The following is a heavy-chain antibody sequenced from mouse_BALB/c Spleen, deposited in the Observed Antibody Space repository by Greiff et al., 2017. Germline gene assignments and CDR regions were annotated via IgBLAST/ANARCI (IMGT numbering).Heavy chain of an antibody. J-gene: IGHJ4*01. V-gene: IGHV14-3*02. Sequence: LVESGAELVKPGASVKLSCTASGFNIKDTYMHWVKQRPEQGLEWIGRIDPANGNTKYDPKFQGKATITADTSSNTAYLQLSSLTSEDTAVYYCAFYDGYYDYAMDYWGQGTSVTVSS. CDR2: IDPANGNT. D-gene: IGHD2-3*01. CDR3: AFYDGYYDYAMDY. CDR1: GFNIKDTY.